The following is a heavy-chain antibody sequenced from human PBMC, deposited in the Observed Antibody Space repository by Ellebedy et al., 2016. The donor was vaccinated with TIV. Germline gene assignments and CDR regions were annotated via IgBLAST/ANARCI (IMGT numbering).Heavy chain of an antibody. CDR3: ATTLYAYGFDV. V-gene: IGHV3-73*01. CDR2: VRTKPNNYAT. Sequence: GESLKISCAASGLDLSGNAFHWVRQASGRGLEWIGRVRTKPNNYATGYAASVKGRFTVSRDDSKNMAYLHMSSLKTDDTAIYYCATTLYAYGFDVWGQGTTVIVSS. J-gene: IGHJ6*02. D-gene: IGHD1/OR15-1a*01. CDR1: GLDLSGNA.